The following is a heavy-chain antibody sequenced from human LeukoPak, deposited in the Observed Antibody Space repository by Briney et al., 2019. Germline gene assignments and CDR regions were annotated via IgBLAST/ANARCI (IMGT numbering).Heavy chain of an antibody. D-gene: IGHD3-9*01. CDR1: GFTFSTYS. CDR3: ARGHYDVLAASYKWTPDY. V-gene: IGHV3-21*01. Sequence: GGSLRLSCAASGFTFSTYSMNWVRQAPGKGLEWVSSITSGGDYIYYADSVKGRFTTSRDNAKNSLSLQLNSLRVEDTAVYYCARGHYDVLAASYKWTPDYWGQGTLVTVSS. CDR2: ITSGGDYI. J-gene: IGHJ4*02.